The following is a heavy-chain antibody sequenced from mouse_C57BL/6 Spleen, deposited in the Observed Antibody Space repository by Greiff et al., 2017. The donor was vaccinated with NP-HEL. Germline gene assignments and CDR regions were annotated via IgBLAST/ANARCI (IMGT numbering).Heavy chain of an antibody. J-gene: IGHJ4*01. D-gene: IGHD2-5*01. CDR3: ARSTYYSNYDAMDY. CDR2: IDPSDSYT. Sequence: QVHVKQPGAELVRPGTSVKLSCKASGYTFTSYWMHWVKQRPGQGLEWIGVIDPSDSYTNYNQKFKGKATLTVDTSSSTAYMQLSSLTSEDSAVYYCARSTYYSNYDAMDYWGQGTSVTVSS. V-gene: IGHV1-59*01. CDR1: GYTFTSYW.